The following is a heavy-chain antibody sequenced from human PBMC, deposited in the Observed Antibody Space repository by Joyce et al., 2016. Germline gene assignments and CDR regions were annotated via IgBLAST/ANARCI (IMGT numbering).Heavy chain of an antibody. J-gene: IGHJ4*02. Sequence: QVQLVQSGAEGRKPGASVTISCKTSGYTFTNYAMNWGRQAPGQRLEWMGWISGGNGNTKYSEKFQGRVTISRDTSSKTAYLELSSLTSEDTAVYYCARGSVAANDYWGQGTLVTVSS. CDR1: GYTFTNYA. V-gene: IGHV1-3*01. D-gene: IGHD6-19*01. CDR2: ISGGNGNT. CDR3: ARGSVAANDY.